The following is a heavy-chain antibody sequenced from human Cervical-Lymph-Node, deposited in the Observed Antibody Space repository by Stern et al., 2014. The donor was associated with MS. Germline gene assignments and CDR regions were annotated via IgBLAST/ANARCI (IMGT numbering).Heavy chain of an antibody. D-gene: IGHD2-8*01. J-gene: IGHJ4*02. CDR3: ARDYEDTSMLFDH. CDR2: ISYDGNHK. Sequence: MQLVESGGAVVQPGRSLRLSCAASGFTFSSYGMHWVRQAPGKGLEWVTVISYDGNHKSYAASVKGRFTISRDNSKNTLHLQMNSVTPDDTAIYYCARDYEDTSMLFDHWGQGTLVTVSS. V-gene: IGHV3-30*03. CDR1: GFTFSSYG.